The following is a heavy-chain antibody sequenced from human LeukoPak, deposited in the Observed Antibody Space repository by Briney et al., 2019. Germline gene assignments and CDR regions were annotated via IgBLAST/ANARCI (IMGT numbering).Heavy chain of an antibody. CDR3: ARVGIVGATSYDY. Sequence: GGSLRLSCAASGFTFSSYSMNWVRQAPGKGLEWVSSISSSSSYIYYADSVKGRFTISRDNAKNSLYLQMNSLRAEDTAVYYCARVGIVGATSYDYWGQGTLVTVSS. CDR1: GFTFSSYS. V-gene: IGHV3-21*01. CDR2: ISSSSSYI. D-gene: IGHD1-26*01. J-gene: IGHJ4*02.